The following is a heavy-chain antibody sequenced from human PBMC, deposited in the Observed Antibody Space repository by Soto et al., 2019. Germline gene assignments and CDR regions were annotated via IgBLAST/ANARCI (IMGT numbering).Heavy chain of an antibody. J-gene: IGHJ4*02. Sequence: HPGGSLRLSCAVSGFTLSSYWMSWVRQAPGKGLEWVANIKEDGSEKYYVDSVKGRFTISRDNAKNSLYLQMNSLRAEDTAVYYCATYWSTITARRENYWGQGT. CDR2: IKEDGSEK. D-gene: IGHD6-6*01. CDR3: ATYWSTITARRENY. V-gene: IGHV3-7*03. CDR1: GFTLSSYW.